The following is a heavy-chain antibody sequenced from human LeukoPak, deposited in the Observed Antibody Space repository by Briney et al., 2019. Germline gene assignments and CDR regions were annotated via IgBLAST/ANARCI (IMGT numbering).Heavy chain of an antibody. CDR1: GFTFSSYS. V-gene: IGHV3-21*01. CDR3: ARDPEDYGDLKDYYGMDV. D-gene: IGHD4-17*01. CDR2: ISSSSSYI. Sequence: GGSLRLSCAASGFTFSSYSMNWVRQAPGKGLEWVSSISSSSSYIYYADSVKGRFTISRDNAKNSLYLQMNSLRAEDTAVYYCARDPEDYGDLKDYYGMDVWGQGTTVTVSS. J-gene: IGHJ6*02.